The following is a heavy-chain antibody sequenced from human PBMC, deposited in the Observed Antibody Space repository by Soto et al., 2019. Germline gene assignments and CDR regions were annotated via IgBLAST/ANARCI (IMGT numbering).Heavy chain of an antibody. V-gene: IGHV4-30-2*01. CDR1: GGSISSGGYS. CDR3: ARDIKPWNNWFDP. CDR2: IYHSGST. D-gene: IGHD5-12*01. Sequence: SETLSLTCTVSGGSISSGGYSWSWIRQPPGKGLEWIGYIYHSGSTYYNPSLKSRVTISVDRSKNQFSLKLSSVTAADTAVYYCARDIKPWNNWFDPWGQGTLVTVSS. J-gene: IGHJ5*02.